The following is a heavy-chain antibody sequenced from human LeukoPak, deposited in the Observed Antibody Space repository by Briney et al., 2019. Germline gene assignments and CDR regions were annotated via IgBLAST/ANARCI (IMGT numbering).Heavy chain of an antibody. D-gene: IGHD4-23*01. CDR3: TSLVGSPTY. J-gene: IGHJ4*02. CDR1: GFNFQYAW. CDR2: IKSKRDGETT. Sequence: KSGGSLRLSCVGSGFNFQYAWMTWVRQAPGKGLEWVGRIKSKRDGETTDYAALVKSRFSISRDDSKNTVYLRMNSLRTEDTAVYYCTSLVGSPTYWGQGTLVAVSS. V-gene: IGHV3-15*01.